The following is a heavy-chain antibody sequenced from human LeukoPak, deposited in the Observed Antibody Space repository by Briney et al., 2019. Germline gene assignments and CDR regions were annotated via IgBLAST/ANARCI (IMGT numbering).Heavy chain of an antibody. CDR1: GFTFSSYS. CDR3: ARDVDIVATIVADY. CDR2: ISSSSSYI. D-gene: IGHD5-12*01. J-gene: IGHJ4*02. Sequence: GGSLRLSCAASGFTFSSYSMNWVRQAPGKGLEWVSSISSSSSYIYYADSVKGRFTISRDNAKNSLYLQMNSLRAEDTAVYYCARDVDIVATIVADYWGQGTLVTVSS. V-gene: IGHV3-21*01.